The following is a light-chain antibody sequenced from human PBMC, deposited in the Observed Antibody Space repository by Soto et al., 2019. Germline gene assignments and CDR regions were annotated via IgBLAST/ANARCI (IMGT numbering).Light chain of an antibody. CDR1: SSNIGSNY. V-gene: IGLV1-47*01. CDR2: TNN. Sequence: QSVLTQPPSASGTPGQRVTISCSGSSSNIGSNYVYWYQQLPGTAPKLLTYTNNQRPSGVPDRFSGSKSGTSASLAISGLRSEDEADYYCAAWDESLSGFYVFGTGTKVTVL. CDR3: AAWDESLSGFYV. J-gene: IGLJ1*01.